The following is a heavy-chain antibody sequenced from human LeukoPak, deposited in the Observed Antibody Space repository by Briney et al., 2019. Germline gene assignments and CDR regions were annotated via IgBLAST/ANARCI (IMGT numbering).Heavy chain of an antibody. CDR3: ARGPGGSGYSGLDY. Sequence: SETLSLTCTVSGGSISSSSSYWGWIRQPPGKGLEWIASVFRSGSAYYNPSLKSRVTISVDTSKNHFSLKLTSMIAADTAVYYCARGPGGSGYSGLDYWGQGNLVTVSS. V-gene: IGHV4-39*07. J-gene: IGHJ4*02. D-gene: IGHD3-22*01. CDR2: VFRSGSA. CDR1: GGSISSSSSY.